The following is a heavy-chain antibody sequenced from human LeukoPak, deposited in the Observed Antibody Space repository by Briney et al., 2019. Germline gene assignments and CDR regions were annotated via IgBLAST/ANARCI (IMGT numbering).Heavy chain of an antibody. D-gene: IGHD3-10*02. CDR3: AKSYFFRGVMDPGDY. CDR1: GFTFNNYG. V-gene: IGHV3-30*18. Sequence: SGGSLRLSCAASGFTFNNYGIHWVRQAPGKGLEWVAVISYDGTKKYYADSVKGRFTISRDNSKNTLYLQMNSLRVEDTAVYYCAKSYFFRGVMDPGDYWGQGTLVTVSS. CDR2: ISYDGTKK. J-gene: IGHJ4*02.